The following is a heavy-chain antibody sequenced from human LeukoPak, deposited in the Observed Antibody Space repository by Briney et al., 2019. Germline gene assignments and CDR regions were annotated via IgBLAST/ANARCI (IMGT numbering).Heavy chain of an antibody. Sequence: GSLILSCAASGFTFSSYSMKWGRPAPGEGLEWVSSISSSSSYIYYADSVKGRFTTARDNAKNSLYLQMNSLRAEDTAVYYCAREDHYDDSSGDDAFDIWGQGTMVTVSS. V-gene: IGHV3-21*01. CDR2: ISSSSSYI. CDR3: AREDHYDDSSGDDAFDI. D-gene: IGHD3-22*01. J-gene: IGHJ3*02. CDR1: GFTFSSYS.